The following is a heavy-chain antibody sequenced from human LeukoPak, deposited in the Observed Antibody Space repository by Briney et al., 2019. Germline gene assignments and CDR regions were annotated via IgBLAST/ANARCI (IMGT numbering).Heavy chain of an antibody. V-gene: IGHV3-30*18. CDR1: GFALSTSG. D-gene: IGHD3-10*01. CDR2: ISHDGRNQ. Sequence: GGSLRLSCAASGFALSTSGMHWVRQAPAKGLEWVALISHDGRNQSSADSVKGRVTISRDNSKNTLHLQMNSLTVEDTAVYYCAKDLGGGSGSYYLDFWGQGTLVTVSS. CDR3: AKDLGGGSGSYYLDF. J-gene: IGHJ4*02.